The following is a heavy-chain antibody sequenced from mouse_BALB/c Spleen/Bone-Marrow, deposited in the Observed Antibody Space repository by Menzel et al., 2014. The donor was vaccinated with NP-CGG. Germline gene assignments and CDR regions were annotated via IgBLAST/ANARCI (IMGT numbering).Heavy chain of an antibody. V-gene: IGHV1-7*01. CDR2: INPSTGYT. CDR3: ARGNYEAMDY. CDR1: GYTFTSYW. J-gene: IGHJ4*01. D-gene: IGHD2-1*01. Sequence: QVQLQQSGAELAKPGASVKMSCKASGYTFTSYWMHWVKQRPGQGLEWIGYINPSTGYTAYNQKFEDKATLTADKSSNTAYMQLSSLTSEDSAVYYCARGNYEAMDYWGQGTSVTVSS.